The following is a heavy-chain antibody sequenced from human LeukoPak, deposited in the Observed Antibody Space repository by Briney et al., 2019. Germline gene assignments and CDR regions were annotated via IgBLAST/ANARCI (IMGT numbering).Heavy chain of an antibody. V-gene: IGHV4-61*08. Sequence: PSQTLSLTCAVSGGSISSGGYSWSWIRQPPGKGLEWFGYISYSGSTNYNPSLRSRVTISVDTSKNQFSLKLSSVTAADTAVYYWARGPLTIEYNAMDVWGQGTTVTVSS. J-gene: IGHJ6*02. CDR3: ARGPLTIEYNAMDV. D-gene: IGHD3-10*01. CDR2: ISYSGST. CDR1: GGSISSGGYS.